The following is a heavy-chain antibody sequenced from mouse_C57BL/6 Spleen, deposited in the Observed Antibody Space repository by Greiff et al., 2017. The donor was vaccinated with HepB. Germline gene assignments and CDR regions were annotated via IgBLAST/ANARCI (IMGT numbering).Heavy chain of an antibody. CDR3: ARDYYGSSHWYFDV. CDR2: IWSDGST. J-gene: IGHJ1*03. V-gene: IGHV2-6-1*01. Sequence: VKLVESGPGLVAPSQSLSITCTISGFSLTSYGVHWVRQPPGKGLEWLVVIWSDGSTTYNSALKSRLSISKDNSKSQVFLKMNSLQTEDTAMYYCARDYYGSSHWYFDVWGTGTTVTVSS. CDR1: GFSLTSYG. D-gene: IGHD1-1*01.